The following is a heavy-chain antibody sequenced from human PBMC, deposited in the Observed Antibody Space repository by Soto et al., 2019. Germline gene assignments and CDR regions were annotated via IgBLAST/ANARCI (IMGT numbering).Heavy chain of an antibody. CDR2: IYDSGSP. CDR1: GGSISVYY. J-gene: IGHJ4*02. Sequence: PSETLSLPCTISGGSISVYYWSWIRQPPGQALEWLGYIYDSGSPYYNPSLRSRFIISADTSKNQISLKLTSATAADTAVYYCARGVGSSPPRYWGRGTLVTVSS. D-gene: IGHD1-26*01. CDR3: ARGVGSSPPRY. V-gene: IGHV4-59*01.